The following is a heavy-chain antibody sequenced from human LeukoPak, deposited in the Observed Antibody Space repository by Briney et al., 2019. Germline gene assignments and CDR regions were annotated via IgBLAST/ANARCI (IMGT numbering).Heavy chain of an antibody. J-gene: IGHJ4*02. V-gene: IGHV3-66*02. CDR2: IYSGDST. CDR3: ARDQGLQPY. D-gene: IGHD4-11*01. Sequence: GGSLRLSCAASGFTFSSYSMNWVRQAPGKGLESVSVIYSGDSTYYADSVTGRFTISRDNSKNTLYLQMNSLRAEDTAVYYCARDQGLQPYWGQGTLVTVSS. CDR1: GFTFSSYS.